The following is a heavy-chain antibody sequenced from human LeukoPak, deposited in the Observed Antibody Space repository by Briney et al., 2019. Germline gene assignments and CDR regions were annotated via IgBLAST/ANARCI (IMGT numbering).Heavy chain of an antibody. V-gene: IGHV1-2*04. CDR3: ARDLRGYSYGCDY. D-gene: IGHD5-18*01. CDR1: GYNFTGYF. Sequence: ASVKVSCKASGYNFTGYFIHWVRQAPGQGLEWMGWINPNSGGSNYAQNFQGWVTMTRDTSISTANMELSRLSSDDTAVYYCARDLRGYSYGCDYWGQGTLVTVSS. CDR2: INPNSGGS. J-gene: IGHJ4*02.